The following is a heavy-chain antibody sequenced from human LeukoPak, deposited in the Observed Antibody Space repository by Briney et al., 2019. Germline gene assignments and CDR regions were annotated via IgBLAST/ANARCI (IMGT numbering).Heavy chain of an antibody. CDR3: ARDLMFRGETGAFDI. CDR2: MSGSGGST. J-gene: IGHJ3*02. D-gene: IGHD3-10*02. V-gene: IGHV3-23*01. Sequence: GGSLRLSCAASGFTFSSYAMSWVRRAPGKGLEWVSTMSGSGGSTYYADSVKGRFTISRDNSKNTLYLQMNSLRAEDTAIYYCARDLMFRGETGAFDIWGQGTMVTVSS. CDR1: GFTFSSYA.